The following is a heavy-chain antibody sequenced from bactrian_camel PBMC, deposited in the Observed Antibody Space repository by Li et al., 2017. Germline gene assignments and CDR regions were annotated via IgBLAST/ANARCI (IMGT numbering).Heavy chain of an antibody. Sequence: VQLVESGGGAVQPGGSMGLSCAASGFTFTNRWMHWVRQAPGKGLEWVSTIYTGDGTTNSADSVKGRFTISRDNTKNMLYLQMNSLKSEDTALYYCAKGALKGDYDVYFAYWGQGTQVTVS. D-gene: IGHD4*01. CDR3: AKGALKGDYDVYFAY. V-gene: IGHV3S1*01. CDR2: IYTGDGTT. J-gene: IGHJ6*01. CDR1: GFTFTNRW.